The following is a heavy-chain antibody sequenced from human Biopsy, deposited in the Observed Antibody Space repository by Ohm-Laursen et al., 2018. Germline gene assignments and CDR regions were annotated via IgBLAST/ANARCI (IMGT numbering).Heavy chain of an antibody. V-gene: IGHV4-4*07. CDR3: AAVDYSAYTTVDH. CDR1: GASISSYY. Sequence: GTLSLTCTVSGASISSYYWTWIRQPAGKGLEWIGRIYTSGSTNYNPSLKSRVTMSVDTSKNQFSLNMTSLTAADTAVYFCAAVDYSAYTTVDHWGQGTLITVSS. D-gene: IGHD5-12*01. J-gene: IGHJ4*02. CDR2: IYTSGST.